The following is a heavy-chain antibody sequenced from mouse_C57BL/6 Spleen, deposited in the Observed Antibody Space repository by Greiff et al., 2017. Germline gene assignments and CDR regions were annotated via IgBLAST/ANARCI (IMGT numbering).Heavy chain of an antibody. CDR1: GYSITSGYY. J-gene: IGHJ4*01. Sequence: VQLKESGPGLVKPSQSLSLTCSVTGYSITSGYYWNWIRQFPGNKLEWMGYISYDGSNNYNPSLKNRISITRDTSKNQFFLKLNSVTTEDTATYYCARDGDAMDYWGQGTSVTVSS. V-gene: IGHV3-6*01. CDR2: ISYDGSN. CDR3: ARDGDAMDY.